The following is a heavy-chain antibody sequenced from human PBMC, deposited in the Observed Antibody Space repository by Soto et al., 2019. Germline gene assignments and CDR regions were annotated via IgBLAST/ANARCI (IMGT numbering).Heavy chain of an antibody. CDR3: ARAIGADFFDY. CDR2: ISDNGVNT. J-gene: IGHJ4*02. D-gene: IGHD6-25*01. V-gene: IGHV3-23*01. Sequence: EVQMLESGGGVVRPGGSLRLSCIASGFTFSNYAMSWVRQAPGNGLEWVSTISDNGVNTFIGDSMKDHFDISRDNSKNTVFLHLSTVRAEDTAIYYCARAIGADFFDYWGQGTPVTVSS. CDR1: GFTFSNYA.